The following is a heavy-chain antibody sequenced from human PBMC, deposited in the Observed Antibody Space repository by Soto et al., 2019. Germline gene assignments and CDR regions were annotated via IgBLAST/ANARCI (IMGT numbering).Heavy chain of an antibody. V-gene: IGHV3-53*01. CDR2: IYSGGDT. J-gene: IGHJ6*04. Sequence: GGSLRLSCAASCFSVSSDYMSWVRQAPGKGLEWVSLIYSGGDTYYADSVKGRFTISRDISSNTIYLHMTSLRADDTAIYYCTRAGSDPGNFYISNYYAMDVWGRGTTVTVSS. CDR3: TRAGSDPGNFYISNYYAMDV. CDR1: CFSVSSDY. D-gene: IGHD3-10*01.